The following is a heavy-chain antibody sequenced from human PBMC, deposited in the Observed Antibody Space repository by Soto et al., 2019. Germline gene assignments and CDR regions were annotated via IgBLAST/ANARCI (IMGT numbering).Heavy chain of an antibody. D-gene: IGHD4-17*01. J-gene: IGHJ4*02. CDR1: GFTFSSYA. V-gene: IGHV3-23*01. CDR3: AKVPTVTTYRPVSAQAYY. Sequence: EVQLLESGGGLVQPGGSLRLSCAASGFTFSSYAMSWVRQAPGKGLEWVSAISGSGGSTYYADSVKGRFTISRDNSKNTLYLQMNSLRAEDTAVYYCAKVPTVTTYRPVSAQAYYWGLGTLVTVSS. CDR2: ISGSGGST.